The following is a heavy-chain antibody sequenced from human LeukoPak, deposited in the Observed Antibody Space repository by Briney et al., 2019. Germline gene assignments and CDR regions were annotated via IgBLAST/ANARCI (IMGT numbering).Heavy chain of an antibody. CDR2: INHRGST. V-gene: IGHV4-34*01. Sequence: SETLSLTCAVYGGSFSGYYWSWIRQPPGKGLEWIGEINHRGSTNYNPSLKSRVTISVDTSKNQFSLKLSSVTAADTAVYYCARGKKITVVRGVIRNYYYYMDVWGKGTTVTVSS. D-gene: IGHD3-10*01. CDR1: GGSFSGYY. J-gene: IGHJ6*03. CDR3: ARGKKITVVRGVIRNYYYYMDV.